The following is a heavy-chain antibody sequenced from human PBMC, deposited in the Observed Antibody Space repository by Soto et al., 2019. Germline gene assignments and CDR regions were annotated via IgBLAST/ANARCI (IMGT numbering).Heavy chain of an antibody. CDR2: IRSKADRYAT. V-gene: IGHV3-73*01. J-gene: IGHJ2*01. Sequence: EVQLVESGGGLVQPGGSLKLSCAASGFTFSGSAMHWVRQASGKGLELFARIRSKADRYATIYAASVNGRFTISRDVSKNTAYLQLNSLKTEDTAVYYCTRHPRHNWGSSDWYFDLWGRGTLVTVSS. CDR3: TRHPRHNWGSSDWYFDL. D-gene: IGHD7-27*01. CDR1: GFTFSGSA.